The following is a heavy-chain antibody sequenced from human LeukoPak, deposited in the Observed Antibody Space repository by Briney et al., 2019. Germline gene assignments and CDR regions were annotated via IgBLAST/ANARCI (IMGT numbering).Heavy chain of an antibody. CDR2: IKRKTDAGTT. CDR3: TTGNWGPY. D-gene: IGHD7-27*01. V-gene: IGHV3-15*07. CDR1: GFTFSDAW. Sequence: GGSLRLSCAASGFTFSDAWMNWVRQAPGKGLEWVGRIKRKTDAGTTDYAAPVKGRFTISRDDSKNTLYLQLNSLKTEDTAVYYCTTGNWGPYWGQGTLVTVSS. J-gene: IGHJ4*02.